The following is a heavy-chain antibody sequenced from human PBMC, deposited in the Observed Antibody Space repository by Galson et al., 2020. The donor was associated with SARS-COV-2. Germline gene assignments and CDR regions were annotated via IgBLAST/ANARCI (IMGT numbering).Heavy chain of an antibody. J-gene: IGHJ6*02. D-gene: IGHD3-3*02. CDR3: ARDCSIFPYYYGMDV. CDR1: GFTFSSYG. V-gene: IGHV3-33*01. Sequence: GGSLRLSCAASGFTFSSYGMHWVRQAPGKGLEWVAVIWYDGSNKYYADSVKGRFTISRDNSKNTLYLQMNSLRAEDTAVYYCARDCSIFPYYYGMDVWGQGTTVTVSS. CDR2: IWYDGSNK.